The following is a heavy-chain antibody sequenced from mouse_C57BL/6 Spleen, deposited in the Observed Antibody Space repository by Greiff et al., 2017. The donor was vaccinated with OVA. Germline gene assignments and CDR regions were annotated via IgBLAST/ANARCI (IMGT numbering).Heavy chain of an antibody. CDR1: GYTFTSYW. V-gene: IGHV1-50*01. CDR2: LDPSDSYT. J-gene: IGHJ2*01. D-gene: IGHD2-5*01. CDR3: ARGGYSNHFFDY. Sequence: QVQLQQPGAELVKPGASVKLSCKASGYTFTSYWMQWVKQRPGQGLEWIGELDPSDSYTNYNQKFKGKATLTVDTSSSTAYMQLSSLTSEDSAVYDCARGGYSNHFFDYWGKGTTLTVSS.